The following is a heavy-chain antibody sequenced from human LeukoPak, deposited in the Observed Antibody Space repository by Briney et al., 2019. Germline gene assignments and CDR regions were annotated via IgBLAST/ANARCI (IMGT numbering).Heavy chain of an antibody. J-gene: IGHJ5*02. V-gene: IGHV4-59*11. Sequence: SETLSLTCAVSDDSFSSHYWTWIRQPPGKGLEWIGYIYYSGSTNYNPSLKSRVTISVDTSKNQFSLKLSSVTAADTAVYYCARGHYYYDSSGYYPNWFDPWGQGTLVTVSS. CDR2: IYYSGST. CDR1: DDSFSSHY. CDR3: ARGHYYYDSSGYYPNWFDP. D-gene: IGHD3-22*01.